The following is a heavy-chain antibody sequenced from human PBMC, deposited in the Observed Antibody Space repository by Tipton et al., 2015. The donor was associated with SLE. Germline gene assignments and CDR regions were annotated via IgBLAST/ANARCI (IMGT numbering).Heavy chain of an antibody. J-gene: IGHJ3*02. CDR2: ISHSGST. D-gene: IGHD3-10*01. Sequence: GLVKPSETLSLTCAVYAGSFSGYYWSWIRQPPEKGLEWIGEISHSGSTNYNPSLKSRVTISVDTSKNQFSLKLSSVTAADTAVYYCARDSPLLWFGELHDAFDIWGQGTMVTVSS. V-gene: IGHV4-34*01. CDR3: ARDSPLLWFGELHDAFDI. CDR1: AGSFSGYY.